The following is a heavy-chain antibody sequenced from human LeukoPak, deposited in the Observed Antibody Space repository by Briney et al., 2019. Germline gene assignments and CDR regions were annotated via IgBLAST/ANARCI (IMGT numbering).Heavy chain of an antibody. J-gene: IGHJ4*02. CDR1: GGPFSSYA. CDR3: ARDGTVGMYFDY. V-gene: IGHV1-69*05. Sequence: SVKVSCKASGGPFSSYAISWVRQAPGQGLEWMGGIIPIFGTANYAQKFQGRVTITTDESTSTAYMELSSLRSEDTAVYYCARDGTVGMYFDYWGQGTLVTVSS. CDR2: IIPIFGTA. D-gene: IGHD4-23*01.